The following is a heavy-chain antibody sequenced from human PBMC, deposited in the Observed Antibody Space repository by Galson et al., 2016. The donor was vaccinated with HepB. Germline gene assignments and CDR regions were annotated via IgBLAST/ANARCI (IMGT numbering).Heavy chain of an antibody. CDR3: ARPQREGGNYYSFDY. CDR1: GYTFTSYG. Sequence: SVKVSCKASGYTFTSYGISWVRQAPGQGLEWMGWISAYNGDRHYAQKLQGRVTMTTDTSTYTAYMELRSLRSEDTAVYYCARPQREGGNYYSFDYWGQGTLVTVSS. CDR2: ISAYNGDR. V-gene: IGHV1-18*01. J-gene: IGHJ4*02. D-gene: IGHD1-26*01.